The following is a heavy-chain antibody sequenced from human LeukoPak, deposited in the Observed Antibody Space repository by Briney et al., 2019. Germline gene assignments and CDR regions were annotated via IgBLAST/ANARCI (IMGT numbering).Heavy chain of an antibody. V-gene: IGHV1-2*06. CDR3: ARDYYDSSGYYRSVDY. J-gene: IGHJ4*02. CDR1: GGTFSSYA. Sequence: ASVKVSCKASGGTFSSYAINWVRQAPGQGLEWMGRINPNSGGTNYAQKFQGRVTMTRDTSISTAYMELSRLRSDDTAVYYCARDYYDSSGYYRSVDYWGQGTLVTVSS. D-gene: IGHD3-22*01. CDR2: INPNSGGT.